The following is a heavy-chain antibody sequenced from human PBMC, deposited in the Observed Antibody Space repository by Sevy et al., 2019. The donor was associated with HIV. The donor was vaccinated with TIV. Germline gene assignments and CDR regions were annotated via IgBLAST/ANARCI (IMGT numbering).Heavy chain of an antibody. CDR1: GDSISSYY. Sequence: SETLSLICSVSGDSISSYYWSWIRQPPGKELEWIGYLFYSGRTAYNPSLKSRVTISADMSKNQFSLKVTSVIAADTARYYCARVSPYFYYGSDVWGQGTTVTVSS. CDR3: ARVSPYFYYGSDV. CDR2: LFYSGRT. V-gene: IGHV4-59*01. J-gene: IGHJ6*02.